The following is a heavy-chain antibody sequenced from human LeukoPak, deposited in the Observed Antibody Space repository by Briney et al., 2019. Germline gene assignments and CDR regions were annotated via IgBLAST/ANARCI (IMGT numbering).Heavy chain of an antibody. D-gene: IGHD1-26*01. CDR2: IYYSGST. CDR3: ARSLWYSGYM. V-gene: IGHV4-31*03. J-gene: IGHJ4*02. Sequence: SETLPLTCTVSGGSISSGGYYWSWIRQHPGKGLEWIGYIYYSGSTYYNPSLKSRVTISVDTSKNQFSLKLSSVTAADTAVYYCARSLWYSGYMWGQGTLVTVSS. CDR1: GGSISSGGYY.